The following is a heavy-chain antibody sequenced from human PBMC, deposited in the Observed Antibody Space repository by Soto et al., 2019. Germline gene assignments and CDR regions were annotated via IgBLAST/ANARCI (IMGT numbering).Heavy chain of an antibody. D-gene: IGHD2-21*01. CDR2: IIPILSIA. CDR3: ARHLSDGYNPPTHHTGAYYYYGMDV. Sequence: GASVKVSCKASGGTFSSYTISWVRQAPGQGIEWIGRIIPILSIANYAQKFQGRVTITADKSTSTANMELSSLRSEDAAVYYCARHLSDGYNPPTHHTGAYYYYGMDVCGQGTTVTVSS. J-gene: IGHJ6*02. V-gene: IGHV1-69*02. CDR1: GGTFSSYT.